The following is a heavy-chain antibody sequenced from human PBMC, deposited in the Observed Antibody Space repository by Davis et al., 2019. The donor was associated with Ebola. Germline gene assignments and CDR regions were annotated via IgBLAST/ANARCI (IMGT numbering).Heavy chain of an antibody. Sequence: SVKVSCKASGGTFSSYAISWVRQAPGQGLEWMGGIIPIFGTANYAQKFQGRVTITADESTSTAYMELSSMRSEDTAVYYCARGLYGDSAFDIWGQGTMVTVSS. CDR2: IIPIFGTA. CDR3: ARGLYGDSAFDI. CDR1: GGTFSSYA. D-gene: IGHD4-17*01. J-gene: IGHJ3*02. V-gene: IGHV1-69*13.